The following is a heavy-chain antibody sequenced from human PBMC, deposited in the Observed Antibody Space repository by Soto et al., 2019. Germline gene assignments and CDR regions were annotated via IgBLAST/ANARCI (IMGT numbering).Heavy chain of an antibody. CDR3: ARGLWYSGSFGY. CDR2: INHSGST. V-gene: IGHV4-34*01. J-gene: IGHJ4*02. D-gene: IGHD1-26*01. Sequence: QVQLQQWGAGLLKPSETLSLTCAVYGGSFSGYYWSWIRQPPGKGLEWIGEINHSGSTNYNPSLKSRVTISVDTSKNQFSLKLSSVNAADTAVYYCARGLWYSGSFGYWGQGTLVTVSS. CDR1: GGSFSGYY.